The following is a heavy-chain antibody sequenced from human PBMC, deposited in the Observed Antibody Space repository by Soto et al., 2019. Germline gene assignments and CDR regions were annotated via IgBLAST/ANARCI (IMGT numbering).Heavy chain of an antibody. CDR3: AKDIPDDFWSGYNADYFDY. D-gene: IGHD3-3*01. CDR2: ISGSGGST. V-gene: IGHV3-23*01. CDR1: GFTFSSYA. J-gene: IGHJ4*02. Sequence: PGGSLRLSCAASGFTFSSYAMSWVRQAPGKGLDWVSAISGSGGSTYYADSVKGRFTISRDNSKNTLYLQMNSLRAEDTAVYYCAKDIPDDFWSGYNADYFDYWGQGTLVTVSS.